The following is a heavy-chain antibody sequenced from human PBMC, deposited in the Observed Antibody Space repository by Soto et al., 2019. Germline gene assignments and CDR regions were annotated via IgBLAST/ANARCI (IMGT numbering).Heavy chain of an antibody. J-gene: IGHJ4*02. CDR1: GGSISSSSYY. Sequence: SETLSLTCTVPGGSISSSSYYWGWIRQPPGKGLEWIGSIYYSGSTYYNPSLKSRVTISIDTSKNQFSLKLSSVTAADTAVYYCARRVVRKYYYDSSGYYHQTYYFDYWGQGTLVTVSS. V-gene: IGHV4-39*01. CDR2: IYYSGST. D-gene: IGHD3-22*01. CDR3: ARRVVRKYYYDSSGYYHQTYYFDY.